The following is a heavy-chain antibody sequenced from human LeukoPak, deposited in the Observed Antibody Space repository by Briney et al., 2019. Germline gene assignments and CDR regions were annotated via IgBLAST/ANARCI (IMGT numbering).Heavy chain of an antibody. CDR1: GFTFNSYE. Sequence: PGGSLRLSCAASGFTFNSYEMNWVRQAPGKGLEWVSYINSGGSAIYYADSVKGRFTISRDNSKNTLYPQMNSLRAEDTAVYYCAKDHRYCSSASCTDFDYWGQGTLVTVSS. D-gene: IGHD2-2*01. CDR3: AKDHRYCSSASCTDFDY. V-gene: IGHV3-48*03. CDR2: INSGGSAI. J-gene: IGHJ4*02.